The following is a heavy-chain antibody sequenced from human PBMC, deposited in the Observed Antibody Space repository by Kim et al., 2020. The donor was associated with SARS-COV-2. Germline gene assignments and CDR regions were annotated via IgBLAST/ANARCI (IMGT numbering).Heavy chain of an antibody. CDR1: GGTFGDYA. J-gene: IGHJ4*02. Sequence: SVKVSCKASGGTFGDYAVSWVRHAPGQGLEWMGGIIPFFGTGKYAQRVQGRISITADEATSTAYMELSSLRHEDTAVYYCARVAARKSFNAPFAYWGQGALVIVSS. CDR3: ARVAARKSFNAPFAY. CDR2: IIPFFGTG. V-gene: IGHV1-69*13.